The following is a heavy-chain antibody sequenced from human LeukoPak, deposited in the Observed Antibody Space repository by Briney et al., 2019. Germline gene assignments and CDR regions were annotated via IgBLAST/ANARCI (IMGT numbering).Heavy chain of an antibody. CDR2: IRYDGSNK. D-gene: IGHD3-3*01. Sequence: PGGSLRLSCAASGFTFSSYGMYWVRQAPGKGLEWVAFIRYDGSNKYYVDSVKGRFTISRDNAKNSLYLQMNSLRAEDTAVYYCARERFLEWLYPFIDYWGQGTLVTVSS. CDR3: ARERFLEWLYPFIDY. V-gene: IGHV3-30*02. J-gene: IGHJ4*02. CDR1: GFTFSSYG.